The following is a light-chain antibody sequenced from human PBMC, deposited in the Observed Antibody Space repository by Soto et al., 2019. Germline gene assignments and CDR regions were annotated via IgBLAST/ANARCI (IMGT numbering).Light chain of an antibody. CDR1: SSDVGGYDY. Sequence: QSALTQPPSASGSPGQSVTISCSGTSSDVGGYDYVSWYQQHPGKAPKLMIYEVTKRPSGVPDRFSGSKSGNTASLTVSVLQAEDEADYYCSSFAGSNTFDVVFGGGTKLTVL. CDR3: SSFAGSNTFDVV. V-gene: IGLV2-8*01. J-gene: IGLJ2*01. CDR2: EVT.